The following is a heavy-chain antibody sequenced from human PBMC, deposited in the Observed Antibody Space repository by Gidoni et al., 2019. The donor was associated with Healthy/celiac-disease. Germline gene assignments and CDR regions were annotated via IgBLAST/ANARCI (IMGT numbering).Heavy chain of an antibody. Sequence: QVQLVQSGAEVKKPGASVTVSCTASGYTFTGYYMHWVRQAPGQGLEWMGRINPNSGGTNYAQKFQGRVTMTRDTSISTAYMELSRLRSDDTAVYYCAIQDYGDYGYYMDVWGKGTTVTVSS. J-gene: IGHJ6*03. CDR1: GYTFTGYY. D-gene: IGHD4-17*01. CDR2: INPNSGGT. V-gene: IGHV1-2*06. CDR3: AIQDYGDYGYYMDV.